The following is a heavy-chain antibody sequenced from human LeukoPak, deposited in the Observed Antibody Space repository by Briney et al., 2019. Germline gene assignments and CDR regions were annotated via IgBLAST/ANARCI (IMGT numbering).Heavy chain of an antibody. J-gene: IGHJ4*02. Sequence: GGSLRLSCAASGFTFDDYAMHWVRQAPGKGLEWVSLISWDGGSTYYADSVKGRFTISRDNSKNSLYLQMNSLRAEDTALYYCAKDIWGYGSGSYLFDYWGQGTLVTVSS. CDR2: ISWDGGST. D-gene: IGHD3-10*01. CDR1: GFTFDDYA. CDR3: AKDIWGYGSGSYLFDY. V-gene: IGHV3-43D*03.